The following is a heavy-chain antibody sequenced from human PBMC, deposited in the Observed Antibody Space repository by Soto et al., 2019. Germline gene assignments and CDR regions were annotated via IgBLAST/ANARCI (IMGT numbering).Heavy chain of an antibody. V-gene: IGHV3-23*01. CDR2: ISGSGGST. J-gene: IGHJ4*02. CDR3: AKGRDSSGYYPGGY. CDR1: GFTFSSYA. D-gene: IGHD3-22*01. Sequence: GGSLRLSCAASGFTFSSYAMSWVRQAPGKGLEWVSAISGSGGSTYYADSVKGRFTISRDNSKNTLYLQMNSLRAEDTAVYYCAKGRDSSGYYPGGYWGQGTLVTVYS.